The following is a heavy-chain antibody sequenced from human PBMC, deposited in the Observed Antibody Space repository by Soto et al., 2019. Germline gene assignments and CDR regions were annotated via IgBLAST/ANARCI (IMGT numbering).Heavy chain of an antibody. J-gene: IGHJ4*02. Sequence: PSETLSLTCTASGGSFSCRDCYWSWIRQPPGRGLEWIGYFYYSGSTYYNPSLKSRVTISVDTSKNQFSLKLSSVTAADTAVYYCAREPYDILTGYYGGDGYFDYWGQGTLVTVSS. CDR1: GGSFSCRDCY. CDR3: AREPYDILTGYYGGDGYFDY. CDR2: FYYSGST. D-gene: IGHD3-9*01. V-gene: IGHV4-30-4*01.